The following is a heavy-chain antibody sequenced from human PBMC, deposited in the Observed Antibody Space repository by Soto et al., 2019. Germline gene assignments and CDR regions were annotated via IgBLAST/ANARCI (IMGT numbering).Heavy chain of an antibody. CDR3: ARDRGTGQWLPLDY. J-gene: IGHJ4*02. CDR2: IWYDGSNK. Sequence: LRLSCGTSGFTFSSYGMHWVRQAPGKGLEWVALIWYDGSNKYYADSVKGRFTVSRDNSKNTLYLQMNSLRAEDTAVYYCARDRGTGQWLPLDYWGQGTLVTVSS. D-gene: IGHD6-19*01. V-gene: IGHV3-33*01. CDR1: GFTFSSYG.